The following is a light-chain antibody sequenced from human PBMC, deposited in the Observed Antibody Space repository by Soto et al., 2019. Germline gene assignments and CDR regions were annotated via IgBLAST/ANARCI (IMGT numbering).Light chain of an antibody. CDR3: SSYTSSSTYV. CDR1: SSDVGGYNY. CDR2: DVS. V-gene: IGLV2-14*01. Sequence: QSVLTQPASVSGSPGQSITISCTGTSSDVGGYNYVSWYQQHPGNAPKLMIYDVSNRPSGVSNRFSGSKSGNTASLTISGLQAEDEAVYYCSSYTSSSTYVFGTGTKVTVL. J-gene: IGLJ1*01.